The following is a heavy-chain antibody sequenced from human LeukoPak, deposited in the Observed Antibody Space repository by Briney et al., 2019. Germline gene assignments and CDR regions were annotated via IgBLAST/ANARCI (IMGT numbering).Heavy chain of an antibody. CDR2: ISGSGGST. CDR1: GGSISSSSDY. CDR3: TKPARINAFDI. V-gene: IGHV3-23*01. J-gene: IGHJ3*02. D-gene: IGHD1-14*01. Sequence: ETLSLTCTVSGGSISSSSDYWGWVRQAPGKGLEWVSSISGSGGSTYYADSVKGRFTISRDNSKNTLYLQMNSLRAEDTAIYYCTKPARINAFDIWGQGTMVTVSS.